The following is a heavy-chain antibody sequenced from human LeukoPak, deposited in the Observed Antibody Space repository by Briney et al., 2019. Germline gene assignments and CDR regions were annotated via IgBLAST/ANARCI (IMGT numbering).Heavy chain of an antibody. CDR3: ARVGSLRGSDYYYGMDV. J-gene: IGHJ6*04. D-gene: IGHD3-10*01. Sequence: GASVKVSCKAPGGTFSSYAISWVRQAPGQGLEWMGRIIPIFGIANYAQKFQGRVTITADKSTSTAYMELSSLRSEDTAVHYCARVGSLRGSDYYYGMDVWGKGTTVTVSS. V-gene: IGHV1-69*04. CDR2: IIPIFGIA. CDR1: GGTFSSYA.